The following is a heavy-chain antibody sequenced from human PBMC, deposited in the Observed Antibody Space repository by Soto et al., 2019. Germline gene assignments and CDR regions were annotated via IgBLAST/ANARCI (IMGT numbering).Heavy chain of an antibody. Sequence: PSETLSLTCAVYGGSFSGYYWSWIRQPPGKGLEWIGEINHSGSTNYNPSLKSRVTISVDTSKNQFSLKLSSVTAADTAVYYCARGRLMVYAIRINGRGNWLDPWGQGTLVTVSS. D-gene: IGHD2-8*01. CDR3: ARGRLMVYAIRINGRGNWLDP. CDR1: GGSFSGYY. V-gene: IGHV4-34*01. CDR2: INHSGST. J-gene: IGHJ5*02.